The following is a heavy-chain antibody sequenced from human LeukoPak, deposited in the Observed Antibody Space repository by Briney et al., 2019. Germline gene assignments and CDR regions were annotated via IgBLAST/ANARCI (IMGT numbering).Heavy chain of an antibody. V-gene: IGHV3-23*01. CDR3: AKGNMVRGVTALYFDY. CDR1: GFTFSSYA. D-gene: IGHD3-10*01. Sequence: GGSLRLSCAASGFTFSSYAMSWVRQVPGKGLEWVSAISGSGGSTYYADSVKGRFTISRDNSKNTLYLQMNSLRAEDTAVYYCAKGNMVRGVTALYFDYWGQGTLVTVSS. CDR2: ISGSGGST. J-gene: IGHJ4*02.